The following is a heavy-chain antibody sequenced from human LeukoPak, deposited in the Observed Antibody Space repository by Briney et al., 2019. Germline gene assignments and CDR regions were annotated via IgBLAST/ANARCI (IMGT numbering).Heavy chain of an antibody. CDR2: ISGSGGST. J-gene: IGHJ3*02. Sequence: GGSLRLSCAASGFTFSSYAMSWVRQAPGKGLEWVSAISGSGGSTYYADSVKGRFTISRDNSKNTLYLQMNSLRAEDTAVYYCARYLHRAGGAFDIWGQGTMVTVSS. D-gene: IGHD4-23*01. V-gene: IGHV3-23*01. CDR3: ARYLHRAGGAFDI. CDR1: GFTFSSYA.